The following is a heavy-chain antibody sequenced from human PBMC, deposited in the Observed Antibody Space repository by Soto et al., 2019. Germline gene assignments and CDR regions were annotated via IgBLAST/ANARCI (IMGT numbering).Heavy chain of an antibody. CDR1: GFTFSSYS. CDR3: AREGNREYFDY. J-gene: IGHJ4*02. Sequence: GGSLRLSCGASGFTFSSYSMNWVRQAPGKGLEWVSSISSSSSYIYYADAVKGRFTISRDNAKTSLYLQMNSLRAEDTAVYYCAREGNREYFDYWGQGTLVTVSS. D-gene: IGHD1-1*01. V-gene: IGHV3-21*01. CDR2: ISSSSSYI.